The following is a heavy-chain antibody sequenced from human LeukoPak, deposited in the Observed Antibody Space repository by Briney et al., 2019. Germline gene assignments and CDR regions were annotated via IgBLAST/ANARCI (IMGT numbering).Heavy chain of an antibody. V-gene: IGHV3-72*01. J-gene: IGHJ3*02. CDR2: TRNKANSYST. CDR3: VRLRSGASDI. CDR1: GFTFSDHY. Sequence: PGRSLRLSCAASGFTFSDHYMDWVRQAPGKGLEWVGRTRNKANSYSTEYAASVKGRFTISREESKNSLYLQMNSLKSEDTAVYYCVRLRSGASDIWGQGTMVTVSS.